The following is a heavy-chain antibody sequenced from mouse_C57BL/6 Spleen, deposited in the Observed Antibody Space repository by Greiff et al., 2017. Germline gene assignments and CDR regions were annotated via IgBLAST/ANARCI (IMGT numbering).Heavy chain of an antibody. V-gene: IGHV1-69*01. CDR2: IDPSDSYT. D-gene: IGHD1-1*01. CDR3: ARPYYGSSYDWYCDV. CDR1: GYTFTSYW. Sequence: QVQLQQPGAELVMPGASVKLSCKASGYTFTSYWMHWVKQRPGQGLEWIGEIDPSDSYTNYNQKFKGKSTLTVDKSSSTAYMQLSSLTSEDSAVYYCARPYYGSSYDWYCDVWGTGTTVTVAS. J-gene: IGHJ1*03.